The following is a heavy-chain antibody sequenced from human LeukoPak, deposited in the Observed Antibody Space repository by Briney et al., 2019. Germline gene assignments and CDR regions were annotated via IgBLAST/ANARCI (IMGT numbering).Heavy chain of an antibody. Sequence: SETLSLTCAVSGGSISSGGYSWSWIRQPPGKGLEWIGYIYHSGSTYYNPSLKSRVTISVDRSKNQFSLKLSSVTAGDTAVYYCARRVAAAGVGGGHNWFDPWGQGTLDTVSS. CDR1: GGSISSGGYS. V-gene: IGHV4-30-2*01. D-gene: IGHD6-13*01. CDR2: IYHSGST. J-gene: IGHJ5*02. CDR3: ARRVAAAGVGGGHNWFDP.